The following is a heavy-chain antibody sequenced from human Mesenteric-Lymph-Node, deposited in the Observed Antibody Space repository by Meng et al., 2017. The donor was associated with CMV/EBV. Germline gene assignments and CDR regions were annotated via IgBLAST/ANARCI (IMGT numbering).Heavy chain of an antibody. Sequence: GESLKISCAASGFTFSNAWMSWVRQAPGKGLEWVGRIKSKTDGGTTDYAAPVNGRFTIPRDDSKNTLYLQMSSLKTEDTAVYYCTTGTPDNVVVPAWVGADYYYGMDVWGQGTTVTVSS. V-gene: IGHV3-15*01. D-gene: IGHD2-2*01. CDR1: GFTFSNAW. CDR3: TTGTPDNVVVPAWVGADYYYGMDV. CDR2: IKSKTDGGTT. J-gene: IGHJ6*02.